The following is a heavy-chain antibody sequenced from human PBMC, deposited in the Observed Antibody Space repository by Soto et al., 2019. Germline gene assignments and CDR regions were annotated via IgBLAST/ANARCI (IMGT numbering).Heavy chain of an antibody. CDR1: GGSFSPYY. V-gene: IGHV4-34*01. Sequence: QVQLQQWGTGLLKSSETLSLNCAVYGGSFSPYYWSWVRQPPGKGLEWIGETDESGGIYYNPSLKSRFTVSLETSKKQFSLEVKSVTDADTTVYYCAIGRWGNKYWGQGTLVTVSS. D-gene: IGHD3-16*01. J-gene: IGHJ4*02. CDR2: TDESGGI. CDR3: AIGRWGNKY.